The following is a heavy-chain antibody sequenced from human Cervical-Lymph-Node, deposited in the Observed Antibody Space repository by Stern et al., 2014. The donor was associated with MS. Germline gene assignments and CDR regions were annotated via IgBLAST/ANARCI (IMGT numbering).Heavy chain of an antibody. Sequence: QVQLVQSGSELKEPWASVTVSCKASGYTLTNYPLNWVRQAPGQGLEWMGWINTNTGNSTYAQGFTGRFVFSLDTSVSTAYLHISSLKAEDTAVYYCARDFVDTAMITRSDYLDSWGQGTLVTVSS. CDR2: INTNTGNS. CDR3: ARDFVDTAMITRSDYLDS. J-gene: IGHJ4*02. V-gene: IGHV7-4-1*02. D-gene: IGHD5-18*01. CDR1: GYTLTNYP.